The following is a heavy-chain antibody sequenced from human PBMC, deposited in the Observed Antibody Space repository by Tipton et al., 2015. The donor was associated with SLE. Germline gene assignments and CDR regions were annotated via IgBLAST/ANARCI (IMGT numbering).Heavy chain of an antibody. Sequence: TLSLTCTVSGGSISSSSYYWGWFRQPPGKGPEWIGEINHSGSTNYDPSLKSRVTISVDTSKNQFSLKLSSVTAADTAVYYCARGIAAVVDYWGQGTLVTVSS. CDR1: GGSISSSSYY. V-gene: IGHV4-39*07. J-gene: IGHJ4*02. D-gene: IGHD6-13*01. CDR3: ARGIAAVVDY. CDR2: INHSGST.